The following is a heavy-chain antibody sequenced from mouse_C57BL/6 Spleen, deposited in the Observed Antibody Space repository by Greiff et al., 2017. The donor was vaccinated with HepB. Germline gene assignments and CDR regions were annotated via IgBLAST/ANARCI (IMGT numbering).Heavy chain of an antibody. D-gene: IGHD3-3*01. J-gene: IGHJ4*01. V-gene: IGHV5-9-1*02. CDR3: TRDQGTGYAMDY. Sequence: EVMLVESGEGLVKPGGSLKLSCAASGFTFSSYAMSWVRQTPEKRLEWVAYISSGGDYIYYADTVKGRFTISRDNARNTLYLQMSSLKSEDTAMYYCTRDQGTGYAMDYWGQGTSVTVSS. CDR2: ISSGGDYI. CDR1: GFTFSSYA.